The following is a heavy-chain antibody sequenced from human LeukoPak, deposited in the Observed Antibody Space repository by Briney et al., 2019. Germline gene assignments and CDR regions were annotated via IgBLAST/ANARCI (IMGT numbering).Heavy chain of an antibody. CDR1: GDSVSGNSTA. V-gene: IGHV6-1*01. CDR2: TYYRSKWYN. D-gene: IGHD5-24*01. CDR3: ARGGQGDGYSADEAFDF. J-gene: IGHJ3*01. Sequence: SQTLSLTCAISGDSVSGNSTAYHWIRQSPSRGLEWLGRTYYRSKWYNDYAISVKSRITVNPDTSRNQLSLQLNSVTPEDTAVYYCARGGQGDGYSADEAFDFWGPGTMVTVSS.